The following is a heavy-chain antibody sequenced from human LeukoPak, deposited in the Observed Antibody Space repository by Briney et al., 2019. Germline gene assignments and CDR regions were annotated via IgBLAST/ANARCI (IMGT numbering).Heavy chain of an antibody. CDR3: AREGYEDAFDI. V-gene: IGHV3-48*01. J-gene: IGHJ3*02. CDR2: ISSSSNI. D-gene: IGHD3-3*01. Sequence: GGSLRLSCAASGFTFSTYSMNWVRQAPGKGLEWVSYISSSSNIYYADSVKGRFTISRDNAKSSLYLQMNSLRAEDTAVYYCAREGYEDAFDIWGQGTMVTVSS. CDR1: GFTFSTYS.